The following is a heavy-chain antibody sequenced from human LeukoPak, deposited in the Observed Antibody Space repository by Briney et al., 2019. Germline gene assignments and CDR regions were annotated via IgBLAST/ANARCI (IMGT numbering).Heavy chain of an antibody. V-gene: IGHV4-39*01. CDR3: ARSVYYDSSGYYLRDAFDI. J-gene: IGHJ3*02. CDR1: GGSISSSSYY. CDR2: IYYSGST. D-gene: IGHD3-22*01. Sequence: MPSETLSLTCAVSGGSISSSSYYWGWIRQPPGKGLEWIGSIYYSGSTYYNPSLKSRVTISVDTSKNQFSLKLSSVTAADTAVYHCARSVYYDSSGYYLRDAFDIWGQGTMVTVSS.